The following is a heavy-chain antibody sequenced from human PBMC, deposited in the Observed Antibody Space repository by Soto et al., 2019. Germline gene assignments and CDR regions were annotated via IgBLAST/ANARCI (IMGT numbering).Heavy chain of an antibody. V-gene: IGHV3-64*02. CDR2: ISSNGGST. CDR3: AREPRDMITFGGVLDY. J-gene: IGHJ4*02. Sequence: LRLSCGASGFTVSTSAMSWGRQAPGKGLEYVSAISSNGGSTYYADSVKGRFTISRDNSKNTLYLQMGSLRAEDMAVYYCAREPRDMITFGGVLDYWGQGTLVTVSS. CDR1: GFTVSTSA. D-gene: IGHD3-16*01.